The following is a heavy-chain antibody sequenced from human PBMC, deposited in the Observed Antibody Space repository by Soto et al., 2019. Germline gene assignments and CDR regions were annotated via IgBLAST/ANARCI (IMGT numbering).Heavy chain of an antibody. CDR2: IYYSGST. J-gene: IGHJ5*02. CDR3: ARHEGQGLWFGDLGWFDP. Sequence: QLQLQESGPGLVKPSETLSLTCTVSGGSISSSSYYWGWIRQPPGKGLEWIGSIYYSGSTYYNPSLKSRVTISVDTSKNQFSLKLSSVTAADTAVYYCARHEGQGLWFGDLGWFDPSGQGTLVTVSS. V-gene: IGHV4-39*01. CDR1: GGSISSSSYY. D-gene: IGHD3-10*01.